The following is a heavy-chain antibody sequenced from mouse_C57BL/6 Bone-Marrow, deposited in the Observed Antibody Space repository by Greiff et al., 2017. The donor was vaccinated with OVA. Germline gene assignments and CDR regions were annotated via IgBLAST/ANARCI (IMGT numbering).Heavy chain of an antibody. J-gene: IGHJ1*03. Sequence: QVQLQQSGAELARPGASVKLSCKASGYTFTSYGISWVKQRTGQGLEWIGEIYPRSGNTYYNEKFTGKATLSADKSSSTAYMELRSLTSEDSAVYFCARAGVVARCWYFDVWGTGTTVTVSS. CDR3: ARAGVVARCWYFDV. D-gene: IGHD1-1*01. CDR1: GYTFTSYG. CDR2: IYPRSGNT. V-gene: IGHV1-81*01.